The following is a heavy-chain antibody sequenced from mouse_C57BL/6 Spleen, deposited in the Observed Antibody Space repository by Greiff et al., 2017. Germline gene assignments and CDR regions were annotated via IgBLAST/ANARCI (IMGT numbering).Heavy chain of an antibody. Sequence: VQLQQSGAELVKPGASVKISCKASGYAFSSYWMNWVKQRPGKGLEWIGQIYPGDGDTNYNGKFKGKATLTADKSSSTAYMQRSSLTSEDSAVYFCARGGGDGYLYWYFDVWGTGTTVTVSS. V-gene: IGHV1-80*01. CDR3: ARGGGDGYLYWYFDV. J-gene: IGHJ1*03. CDR1: GYAFSSYW. D-gene: IGHD2-3*01. CDR2: IYPGDGDT.